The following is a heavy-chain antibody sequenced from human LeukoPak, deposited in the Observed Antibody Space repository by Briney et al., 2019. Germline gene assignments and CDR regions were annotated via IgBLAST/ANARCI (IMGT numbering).Heavy chain of an antibody. CDR3: ARDQQWRLSNWFDP. CDR2: INPNSGGT. Sequence: ASVKVSCKASGYTFTGYYMLWVRQAPGQGLEWMGWINPNSGGTNYAQKFQGRVTMTRDTSISTAYMELSRLRSDDTAVYYCARDQQWRLSNWFDPWGQGTLVTVSS. D-gene: IGHD6-19*01. J-gene: IGHJ5*02. V-gene: IGHV1-2*02. CDR1: GYTFTGYY.